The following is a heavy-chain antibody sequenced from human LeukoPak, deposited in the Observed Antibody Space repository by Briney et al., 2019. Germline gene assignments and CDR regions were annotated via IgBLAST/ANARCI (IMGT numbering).Heavy chain of an antibody. D-gene: IGHD3-16*01. J-gene: IGHJ4*02. CDR2: ISGSGGST. CDR1: GFTFSSYA. Sequence: GGSLRLSCAASGFTFSSYAMTWVRQAPGKGLEWVSAISGSGGSTYYADSVKGRFTISRDNSKNTLYLQMNSLRAEDTAVYYCAKVAAVMITFGDSYYFDYWGQGTLSPSPQ. V-gene: IGHV3-23*01. CDR3: AKVAAVMITFGDSYYFDY.